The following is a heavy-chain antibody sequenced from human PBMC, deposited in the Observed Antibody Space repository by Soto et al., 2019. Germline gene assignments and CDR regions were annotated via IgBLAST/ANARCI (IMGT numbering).Heavy chain of an antibody. CDR1: GFTFSGSA. CDR3: TTAMVTLGAFDI. Sequence: VGSLRLSCAASGFTFSGSAMHWVRQASGKGLEWVGRIRSKANSYATAYAASVKGRFTISRDDSKNTAYLQMNSLKTEDTAVYYCTTAMVTLGAFDIWGQGTMVTVSS. CDR2: IRSKANSYAT. J-gene: IGHJ3*02. D-gene: IGHD5-18*01. V-gene: IGHV3-73*01.